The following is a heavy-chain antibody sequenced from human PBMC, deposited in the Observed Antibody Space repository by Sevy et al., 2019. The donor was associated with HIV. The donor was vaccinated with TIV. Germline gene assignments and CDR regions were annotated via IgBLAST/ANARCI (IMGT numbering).Heavy chain of an antibody. Sequence: GGSLKISCAASGFTFSSYAMSWVRQAPGKGLEWVSAISGSGGSTYYADSVKGRFTISRDNSKNTLYLQMNSLRAEDTAVYYCAKAPGGCSSTSCGMDVWGQGTTVTVSS. V-gene: IGHV3-23*01. D-gene: IGHD2-2*01. J-gene: IGHJ6*02. CDR1: GFTFSSYA. CDR3: AKAPGGCSSTSCGMDV. CDR2: ISGSGGST.